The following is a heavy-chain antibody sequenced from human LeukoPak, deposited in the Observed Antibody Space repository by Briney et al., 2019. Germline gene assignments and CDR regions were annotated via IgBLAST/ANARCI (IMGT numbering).Heavy chain of an antibody. D-gene: IGHD1-26*01. Sequence: TGGSLRLSCAASGFTFSSYAMSWVRQAPGKGLEAPGKGLEWVSTIISSGHATYYPDSVRGRFTISRDNSKSTLHLQMDSLRAEDSALYYCAKWPEGATPKFHHWGQGTLVTVSS. CDR2: IISSGHAT. CDR1: GFTFSSYA. J-gene: IGHJ4*02. CDR3: AKWPEGATPKFHH. V-gene: IGHV3-23*01.